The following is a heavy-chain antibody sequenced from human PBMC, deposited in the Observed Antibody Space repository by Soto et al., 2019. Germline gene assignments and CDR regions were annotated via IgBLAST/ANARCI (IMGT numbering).Heavy chain of an antibody. CDR1: GFTFSSYA. Sequence: SLRLSCAASGFTFSSYAMSWVRQAPGKGLEWVSGISGSGDSTYYADSVKGRFTISRDNSKSTLYLQMNSLRAEDTALYYCAKGRSYYYYYGVDVWGQGTKVTVSS. CDR2: ISGSGDST. V-gene: IGHV3-23*01. J-gene: IGHJ6*02. CDR3: AKGRSYYYYYGVDV.